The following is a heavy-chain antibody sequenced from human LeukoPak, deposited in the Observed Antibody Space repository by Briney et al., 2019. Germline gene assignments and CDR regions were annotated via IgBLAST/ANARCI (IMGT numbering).Heavy chain of an antibody. Sequence: EGSLRLSCAASGFTFSSYWMHWVRQAPGKGLVWVSRINSDGSTTNYADSVKGRFTISRDNAKNTLYLQMNSLRAEDTAVYYCARASQQWLATPYAMEDWGQGTTVTVSS. V-gene: IGHV3-74*01. CDR2: INSDGSTT. D-gene: IGHD6-19*01. CDR1: GFTFSSYW. CDR3: ARASQQWLATPYAMED. J-gene: IGHJ6*02.